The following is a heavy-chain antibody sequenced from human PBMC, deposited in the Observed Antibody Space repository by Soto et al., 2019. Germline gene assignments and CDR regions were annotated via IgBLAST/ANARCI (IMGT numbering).Heavy chain of an antibody. J-gene: IGHJ6*02. D-gene: IGHD6-13*01. Sequence: PSETLSLTCTVSGDSITNHYWSWIRQPPGKGLEWIGYIYYSGITNYNPSLKSRVTISVDASKNQFSLKLNSVTAADTAIYYCARDGAIAAAANSYYYTMDVWGQGTTVTVSS. CDR1: GDSITNHY. V-gene: IGHV4-59*11. CDR3: ARDGAIAAAANSYYYTMDV. CDR2: IYYSGIT.